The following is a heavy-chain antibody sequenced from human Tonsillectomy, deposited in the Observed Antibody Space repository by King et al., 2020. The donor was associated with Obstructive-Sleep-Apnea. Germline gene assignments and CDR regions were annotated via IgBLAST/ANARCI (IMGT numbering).Heavy chain of an antibody. J-gene: IGHJ3*02. V-gene: IGHV4-4*02. CDR1: GGSISSSNW. Sequence: QLQESGPGLVKPSGTLSLTCAVSGGSISSSNWWSWVRQPPGKGLEWIGEIYHSGTTNYNPSLKIRVTRSVDKSKNQFPLKLSSVTAADTAVYYCARDQSYSSSSVSDTFDIWGQGTMVTVSS. CDR2: IYHSGTT. D-gene: IGHD6-6*01. CDR3: ARDQSYSSSSVSDTFDI.